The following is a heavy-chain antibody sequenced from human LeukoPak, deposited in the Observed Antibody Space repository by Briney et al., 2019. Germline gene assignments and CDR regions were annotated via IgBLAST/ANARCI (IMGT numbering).Heavy chain of an antibody. CDR1: GFTFSNYA. V-gene: IGHV3-23*01. CDR3: AKLRSNSCYAPEDY. Sequence: TGGSLRLSCAASGFTFSNYAMSWVRQAPGKGLEWVSVVSHSGGDTYYADSVMGRFTISRDNSKSTLYLQMNSLRDEDTAIYYCAKLRSNSCYAPEDYWGQGTLVSVSS. CDR2: VSHSGGDT. J-gene: IGHJ4*02. D-gene: IGHD2-2*01.